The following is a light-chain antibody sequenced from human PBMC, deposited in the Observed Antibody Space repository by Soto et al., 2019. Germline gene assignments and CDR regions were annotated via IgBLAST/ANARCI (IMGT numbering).Light chain of an antibody. CDR3: CSYAGSSTFPYV. CDR2: EVS. CDR1: SSDVGSYNL. V-gene: IGLV2-23*02. J-gene: IGLJ1*01. Sequence: VLTQPAXVSGSPGQSITISCTGTSSDVGSYNLVSWYQHHPGKAPKLMIYEVSKRPSGVSNRFSGSKSGNTASLTISGLQAEDEADYYCCSYAGSSTFPYVFGTGTKVTVL.